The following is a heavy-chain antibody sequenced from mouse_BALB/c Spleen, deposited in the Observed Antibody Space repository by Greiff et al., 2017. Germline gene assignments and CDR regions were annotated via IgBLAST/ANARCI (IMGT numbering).Heavy chain of an antibody. CDR2: IDPGNGNT. Sequence: EVQLQQSGAELVKPGASVKLSCTASGFNIKDTYMHWVKQRPEQGLEWIGRIDPGNGNTKYDPKFQGKATITADTSSNTAYLQLSSLTSEDTAVYYCASLYYYGSRFAYWGQGTLVTVSA. CDR3: ASLYYYGSRFAY. CDR1: GFNIKDTY. D-gene: IGHD1-1*01. V-gene: IGHV14-3*02. J-gene: IGHJ3*01.